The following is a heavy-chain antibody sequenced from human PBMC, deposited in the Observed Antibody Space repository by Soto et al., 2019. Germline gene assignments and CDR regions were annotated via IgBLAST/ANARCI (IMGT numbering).Heavy chain of an antibody. D-gene: IGHD1-26*01. CDR1: GGSISSYY. Sequence: QVQLQESGPGLVKPSETLSLSCTVSGGSISSYYWSWIRQPPGKGMEWIGYVHHSWGSTYNPSLLSRGAISLDTSKSQFSLNVASVTATATGVYYFARQGFRALHGLVDVWGQGTTVTVSS. V-gene: IGHV4-59*08. CDR2: VHHSWGS. CDR3: ARQGFRALHGLVDV. J-gene: IGHJ6*02.